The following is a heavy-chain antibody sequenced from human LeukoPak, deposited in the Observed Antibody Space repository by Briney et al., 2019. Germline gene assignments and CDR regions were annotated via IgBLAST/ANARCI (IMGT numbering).Heavy chain of an antibody. CDR3: TWIDCSGGSCYFAS. J-gene: IGHJ4*02. CDR2: IKSKTDGGTT. Sequence: GGSLRLSCAASGFTFSNAWMSWVRQAPGKGLEWVGRIKSKTDGGTTDYAAPVKGRFTISRDDSQSMMYLQMDSLKSEDTAVYFCTWIDCSGGSCYFASWGQGTLVTVSS. V-gene: IGHV3-15*01. D-gene: IGHD2-15*01. CDR1: GFTFSNAW.